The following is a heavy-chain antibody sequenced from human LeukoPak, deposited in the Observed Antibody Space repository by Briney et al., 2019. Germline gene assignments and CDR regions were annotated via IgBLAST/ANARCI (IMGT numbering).Heavy chain of an antibody. Sequence: GGSLRLSCAASGSTFSTDAMHWVRQAPGKGLEWVAVISDDGSKIYYADSVKGRFTISRDNAKNSLYLQMNSLRAEDTAVYYCARGLDNYGSGSSDWGQGTLVTVSS. CDR3: ARGLDNYGSGSSD. V-gene: IGHV3-30*04. CDR1: GSTFSTDA. CDR2: ISDDGSKI. D-gene: IGHD3-10*01. J-gene: IGHJ4*02.